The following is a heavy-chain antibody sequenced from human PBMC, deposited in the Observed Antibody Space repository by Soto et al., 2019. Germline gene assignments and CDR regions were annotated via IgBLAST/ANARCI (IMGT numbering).Heavy chain of an antibody. D-gene: IGHD3-3*01. V-gene: IGHV4-61*01. Sequence: SETLSLTXTVSGGSVSSGSYYWSWIRQPPGKGLEWIGYIYYSGSTNYNPSLKSRVTISVDTSKNQFSLKLSSVTAADTAVYYCAAQTSTIFGVVIPGWFDPWGQGTLVTVSS. CDR3: AAQTSTIFGVVIPGWFDP. CDR1: GGSVSSGSYY. CDR2: IYYSGST. J-gene: IGHJ5*02.